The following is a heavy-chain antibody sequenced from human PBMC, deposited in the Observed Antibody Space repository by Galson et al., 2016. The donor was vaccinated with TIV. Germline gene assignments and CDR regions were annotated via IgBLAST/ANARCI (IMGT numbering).Heavy chain of an antibody. CDR1: GYTLSSYS. V-gene: IGHV1-18*01. J-gene: IGHJ6*04. CDR2: ISGYNGNK. CDR3: ARVPTKTFDFWSGFDNSFCMDV. D-gene: IGHD3-3*01. Sequence: SVKVSCKASGYTLSSYSIRWVRQAPGQGLEWMGWISGYNGNKNYAQKFQDRVTMTTDTSTNTAYMELRSLRSDDTAVYYCARVPTKTFDFWSGFDNSFCMDVWGKGTTVTVSS.